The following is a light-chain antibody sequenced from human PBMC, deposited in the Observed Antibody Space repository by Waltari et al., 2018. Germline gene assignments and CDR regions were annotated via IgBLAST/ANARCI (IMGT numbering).Light chain of an antibody. CDR1: QSLLHSNVYNY. J-gene: IGKJ2*01. CDR3: MQALQTPYT. V-gene: IGKV2-28*01. CDR2: LGS. Sequence: DIVMTQSPLSLPVTPGEPASISCRSSQSLLHSNVYNYLVWYLQKPGQSPQLLIYLGSNRASGVPDRFSGSGSGTDFTLKISRVEAEDVGIYYCMQALQTPYTFGQGTKLEIK.